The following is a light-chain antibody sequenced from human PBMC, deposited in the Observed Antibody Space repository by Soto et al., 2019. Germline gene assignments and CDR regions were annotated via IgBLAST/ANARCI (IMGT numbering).Light chain of an antibody. Sequence: EIVLTQSPATLSLSPGESATLSVRASQSLSYYLAWYQQKPGQAPRLLIYDASSRATGIPDRFSGSGSGTEFNLTISSLQSEDFGVYYCQQYNNWPRATFGGGTK. CDR3: QQYNNWPRAT. V-gene: IGKV3D-15*01. J-gene: IGKJ4*01. CDR1: QSLSYY. CDR2: DAS.